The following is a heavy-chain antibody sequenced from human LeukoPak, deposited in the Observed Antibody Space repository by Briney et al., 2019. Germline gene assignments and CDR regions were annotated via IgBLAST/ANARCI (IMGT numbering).Heavy chain of an antibody. J-gene: IGHJ4*02. CDR1: GYTFTGHY. V-gene: IGHV1-2*02. D-gene: IGHD3-3*01. CDR2: INPNSGGA. Sequence: RASVKVSCKASGYTFTGHYMHWVREAPGQGLEWMGWINPNSGGARFAEKFQGRVTMTRDTSITTSYVELSRLRSDDTAVYYCAIFAVARLPRDYWGQGTLVIVSS. CDR3: AIFAVARLPRDY.